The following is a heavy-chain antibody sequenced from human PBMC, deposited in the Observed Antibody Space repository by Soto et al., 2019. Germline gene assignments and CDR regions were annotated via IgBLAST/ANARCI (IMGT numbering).Heavy chain of an antibody. D-gene: IGHD2-15*01. V-gene: IGHV5-51*01. Sequence: GESLKISCKGSGYSFTSHWIGWVRQMPGEGLEWMGIIYPGDSDTRYSPSFQGQVTISADKSISTAYLQWSSLKASDTAMYYCARRIDGFTPYFDYWGQGTLVTVSS. J-gene: IGHJ4*02. CDR1: GYSFTSHW. CDR3: ARRIDGFTPYFDY. CDR2: IYPGDSDT.